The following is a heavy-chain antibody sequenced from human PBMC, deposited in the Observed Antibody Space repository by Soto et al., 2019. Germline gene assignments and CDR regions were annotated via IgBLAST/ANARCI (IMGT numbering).Heavy chain of an antibody. CDR1: GGSFKSGSYS. Sequence: SETLSLTCTVSGGSFKSGSYSWSWIRQPPGKGLELSGYVYHTAITSYNPSLKSRVSISMDTSKNQFSLNLDSVTAADTAVYFCARDFAYFDSWGQGTLVPASS. CDR2: VYHTAIT. CDR3: ARDFAYFDS. J-gene: IGHJ4*02. V-gene: IGHV4-61*01. D-gene: IGHD3-3*01.